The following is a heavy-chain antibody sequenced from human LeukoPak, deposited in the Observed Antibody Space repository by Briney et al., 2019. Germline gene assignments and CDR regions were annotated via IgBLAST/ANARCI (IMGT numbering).Heavy chain of an antibody. V-gene: IGHV3-30*18. J-gene: IGHJ4*02. Sequence: GGSLRLSCAASGFTFSSYGMHWVRQAPGKGLEWVAVISYDGSNKYYADSVKSRFTISRDNSKNTLYLQMNSLRAEDTAVYYCAKDVEDYWGQGTLVTVSS. CDR1: GFTFSSYG. CDR2: ISYDGSNK. CDR3: AKDVEDY.